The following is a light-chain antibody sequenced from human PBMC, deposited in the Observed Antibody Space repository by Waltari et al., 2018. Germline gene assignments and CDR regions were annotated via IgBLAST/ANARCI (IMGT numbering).Light chain of an antibody. J-gene: IGLJ2*01. V-gene: IGLV3-25*03. Sequence: SYELTQPPSWSVSPGQTARITCSGDAFPKRYPHWYQHKPGQAPVMVIYKDSERPSGIPERFSGSSSGTTVTLTITGVQAEDEADYHCQSTDTSDSVVFGGGTKLTVL. CDR2: KDS. CDR1: AFPKRY. CDR3: QSTDTSDSVV.